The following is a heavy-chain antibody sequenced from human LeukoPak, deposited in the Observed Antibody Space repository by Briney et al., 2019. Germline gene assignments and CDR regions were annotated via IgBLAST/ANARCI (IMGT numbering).Heavy chain of an antibody. CDR2: NNHSGST. CDR1: GFTFSSYA. CDR3: ARGDGYIQWAFDY. J-gene: IGHJ4*02. Sequence: GSLRLSCTASGFTFSSYAMNWVRQAPGGGLEWMGKNNHSGSTNYNPSVKSRFNISVDTAKNQFSLKLSTVTAGDTAVYYCARGDGYIQWAFDYWGQGTLVTVSS. D-gene: IGHD5-24*01. V-gene: IGHV4-34*01.